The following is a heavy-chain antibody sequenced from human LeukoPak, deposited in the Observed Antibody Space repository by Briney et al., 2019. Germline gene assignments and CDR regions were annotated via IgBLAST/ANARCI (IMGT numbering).Heavy chain of an antibody. CDR1: GGSISSSSYY. V-gene: IGHV4-39*01. CDR2: SYYSGST. D-gene: IGHD3-22*01. J-gene: IGHJ4*02. Sequence: PSETLSLTCTVSGGSISSSSYYWGWIRQPPGRGLEWIGSSYYSGSTYYNPSLKSRVTISVDTSKNQFSLKLSSVTAADTAVYYCARRYYYDSSGYYQGYYIDYWGQGTLVTVSS. CDR3: ARRYYYDSSGYYQGYYIDY.